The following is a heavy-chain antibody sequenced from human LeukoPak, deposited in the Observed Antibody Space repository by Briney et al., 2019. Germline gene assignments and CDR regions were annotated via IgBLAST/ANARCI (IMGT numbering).Heavy chain of an antibody. J-gene: IGHJ5*01. V-gene: IGHV3-7*01. D-gene: IGHD6-13*01. CDR3: ASERPSSSWYDF. Sequence: PGGSLRLSCAASGFTFSDYYMSWIRQAPGKGLEWVANIHPDGSEKYYVGSVRGRFTISRDNAKNSLYLQMNSLRAEDTAVYYCASERPSSSWYDFWGQGTLVTVSS. CDR1: GFTFSDYY. CDR2: IHPDGSEK.